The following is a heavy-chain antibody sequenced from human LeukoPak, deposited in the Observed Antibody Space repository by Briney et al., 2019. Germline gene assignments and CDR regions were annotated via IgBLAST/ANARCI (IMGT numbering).Heavy chain of an antibody. Sequence: GGSLRLSCAASGFTVSSNYMSWVRQAPGKGLEWVSVIYSGGSTYYADSVKGRFTISRDNSKNTLYLQMNSLRAEDTAVYYCAREWEDDILTGYYQGVEHSRQGAFDIWGQGTMVTVSS. D-gene: IGHD3-9*01. CDR1: GFTVSSNY. V-gene: IGHV3-66*01. CDR2: IYSGGST. J-gene: IGHJ3*02. CDR3: AREWEDDILTGYYQGVEHSRQGAFDI.